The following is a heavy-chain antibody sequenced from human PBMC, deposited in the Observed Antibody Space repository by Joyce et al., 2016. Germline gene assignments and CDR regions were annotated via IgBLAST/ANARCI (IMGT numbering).Heavy chain of an antibody. Sequence: SVKDRFTISRDNSKNTLYLQMNSLRAEDTAVYYCARGEMATIMGFDYWGQGALVTVSS. CDR3: ARGEMATIMGFDY. V-gene: IGHV3-30*01. D-gene: IGHD5-24*01. J-gene: IGHJ4*02.